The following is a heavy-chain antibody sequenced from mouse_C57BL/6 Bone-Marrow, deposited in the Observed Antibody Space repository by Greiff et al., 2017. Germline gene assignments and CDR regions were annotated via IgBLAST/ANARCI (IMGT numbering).Heavy chain of an antibody. CDR1: GYSFTDYN. D-gene: IGHD1-1*01. V-gene: IGHV1-39*01. CDR3: AATVVAPYYFDY. Sequence: EVQLQQSGPELVKPGASVKISCKASGYSFTDYNMNWVKQSNGKSLEWIGVINPNYGTTSYNQKFKGNATFTVDQSSSTAYMQLNSLTSEDSAVYYCAATVVAPYYFDYWGQGTTLTVSS. J-gene: IGHJ2*01. CDR2: INPNYGTT.